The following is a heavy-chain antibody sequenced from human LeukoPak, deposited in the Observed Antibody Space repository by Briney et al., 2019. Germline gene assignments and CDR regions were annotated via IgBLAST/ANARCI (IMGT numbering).Heavy chain of an antibody. CDR2: IDSDVSST. J-gene: IGHJ6*03. CDR3: ARETYYDFWSGYYHYYYYMDV. Sequence: SLRLSCAVSGFTFNTHWMHWVRQAPGKGLVWVSGIDSDVSSTTYADSVKGRFTISRDNAKNTLYLQMNRLRAEDRAVYYCARETYYDFWSGYYHYYYYMDVWGKGTMVTVSS. V-gene: IGHV3-74*01. D-gene: IGHD3-3*01. CDR1: GFTFNTHW.